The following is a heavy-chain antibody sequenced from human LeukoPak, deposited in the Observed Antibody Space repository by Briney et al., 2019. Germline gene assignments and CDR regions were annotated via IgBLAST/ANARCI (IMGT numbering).Heavy chain of an antibody. CDR1: GFTFSYYY. Sequence: GGSLRLSCAASGFTFSYYYMSWIRQAPGKGLEWVSYISSSGTSIYYADSVKGRFTISRDNAKNSLYLQMNSLRAEDTAVYYCAKGIFPTYSSGLSLGWFDPWGQGTLVTVSS. D-gene: IGHD6-19*01. V-gene: IGHV3-11*01. CDR3: AKGIFPTYSSGLSLGWFDP. J-gene: IGHJ5*02. CDR2: ISSSGTSI.